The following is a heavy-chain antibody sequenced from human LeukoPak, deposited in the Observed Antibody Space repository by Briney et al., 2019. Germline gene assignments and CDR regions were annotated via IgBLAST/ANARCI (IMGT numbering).Heavy chain of an antibody. D-gene: IGHD3-9*01. CDR2: ITISSNFI. Sequence: PGGSLRFSGAASGFSLSSYSMKWVRQAPGKGLEGGSSITISSNFIYYAVSVKGRFTISRDNAKNSLYLKMNSLREEDTAVYFCARDGHGDGILTGYSYFGMDVWGQGTTVTVSS. CDR3: ARDGHGDGILTGYSYFGMDV. J-gene: IGHJ6*02. CDR1: GFSLSSYS. V-gene: IGHV3-21*01.